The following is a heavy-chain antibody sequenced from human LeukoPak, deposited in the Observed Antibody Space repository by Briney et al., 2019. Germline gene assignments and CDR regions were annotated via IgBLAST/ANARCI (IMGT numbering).Heavy chain of an antibody. CDR3: ARDGSGSYYSWFDP. CDR1: GGSISSYY. D-gene: IGHD3-10*01. CDR2: IYTSGST. V-gene: IGHV4-4*07. J-gene: IGHJ5*02. Sequence: SETLSLTCTVSGGSISSYYWSWLRQPAGKGLEWIGRIYTSGSTNYNPSLKSRVTMSVDTSKNQFSLKLSSVTAADTAVYYCARDGSGSYYSWFDPWGQGTLVTVSS.